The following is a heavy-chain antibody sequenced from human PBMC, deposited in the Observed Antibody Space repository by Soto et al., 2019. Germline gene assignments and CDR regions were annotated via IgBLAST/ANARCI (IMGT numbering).Heavy chain of an antibody. Sequence: QVQLVQSGAEVKKPGASVKVSCKASGYTFTSYGISWVRQAPGQWLEWMGWISAYNGNTNYAQKLQGRVTMTTDTSTSTAYMELRSLRSDDTAVYYCASFSIAATDPYGMDVWGQGTTVTVSS. CDR2: ISAYNGNT. CDR3: ASFSIAATDPYGMDV. CDR1: GYTFTSYG. V-gene: IGHV1-18*01. J-gene: IGHJ6*02. D-gene: IGHD6-13*01.